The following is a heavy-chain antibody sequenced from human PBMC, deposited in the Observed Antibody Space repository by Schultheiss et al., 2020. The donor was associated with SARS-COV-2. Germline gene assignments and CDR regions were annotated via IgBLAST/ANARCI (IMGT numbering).Heavy chain of an antibody. CDR3: ARAPADIGYGMNV. J-gene: IGHJ6*02. V-gene: IGHV4-59*10. CDR2: IYISGST. D-gene: IGHD2-15*01. CDR1: GGSFSGYY. Sequence: SETLSLTCAVYGGSFSGYYWSWIRQPAGKGLEWIGRIYISGSTKYNPSLKSRVTMSVDTSKNQLSLKLSSVTAADTAVYYCARAPADIGYGMNVWGQGTTVTVSS.